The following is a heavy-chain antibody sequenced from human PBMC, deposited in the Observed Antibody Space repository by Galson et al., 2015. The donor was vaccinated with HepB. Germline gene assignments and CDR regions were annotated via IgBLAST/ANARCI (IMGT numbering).Heavy chain of an antibody. V-gene: IGHV3-30-3*01. D-gene: IGHD2-21*02. Sequence: SLRLSCAASGFSFSGYVMYWVRLTPGRGLECVAIISYDGINKYYAASVKGRFTISRDKSNNTVYLQMNSLRSEDTGVYYCARDRHVVATTAPGHWGLGTLVIVSS. CDR1: GFSFSGYV. CDR3: ARDRHVVATTAPGH. CDR2: ISYDGINK. J-gene: IGHJ4*02.